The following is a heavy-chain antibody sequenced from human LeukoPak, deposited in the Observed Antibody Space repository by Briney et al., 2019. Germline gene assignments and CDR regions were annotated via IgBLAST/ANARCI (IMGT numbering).Heavy chain of an antibody. D-gene: IGHD3-16*01. Sequence: GGSLRLSCAGSGFTFSSYAMSWVRQAPGKGLEWVSTISDSGSGGNTYYADSVKGRFTISRDNSNNTLYLQMHSLRAEDTAVYFCARDLGAADCYFDYWGQGALVTVSS. V-gene: IGHV3-23*01. CDR1: GFTFSSYA. CDR3: ARDLGAADCYFDY. J-gene: IGHJ4*02. CDR2: ISDSGSGGNT.